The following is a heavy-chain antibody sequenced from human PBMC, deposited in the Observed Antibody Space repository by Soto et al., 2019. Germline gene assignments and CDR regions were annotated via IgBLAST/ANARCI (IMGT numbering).Heavy chain of an antibody. V-gene: IGHV3-30-3*01. CDR2: ISYDGSNK. CDR1: GFTFSSYA. D-gene: IGHD1-1*01. Sequence: QVQLVESGGGVVQPGRSLRLSCAASGFTFSSYAMHWVRQAPGKGLEWVAVISYDGSNKYYADSVKGRFTISRDNSKNTLYLQMNSLRAEDTAVYYGARDRLRYNWNDCPYYDYGMDVWGQGTTVTVSS. J-gene: IGHJ6*02. CDR3: ARDRLRYNWNDCPYYDYGMDV.